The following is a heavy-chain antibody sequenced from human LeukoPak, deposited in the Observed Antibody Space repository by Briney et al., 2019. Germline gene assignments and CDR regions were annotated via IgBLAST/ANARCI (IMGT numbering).Heavy chain of an antibody. V-gene: IGHV3-23*01. CDR2: TSGSGDST. CDR3: AKHGPWLPPDY. Sequence: GGSLRLSCAASGFTFSNYAMSWVRQAPGKGLEWVSATSGSGDSTYYADSVKGRFTISRDNSKNTLYLQMNSPRAEDTAVYYCAKHGPWLPPDYWGQGTLVTVSS. D-gene: IGHD4-17*01. CDR1: GFTFSNYA. J-gene: IGHJ4*02.